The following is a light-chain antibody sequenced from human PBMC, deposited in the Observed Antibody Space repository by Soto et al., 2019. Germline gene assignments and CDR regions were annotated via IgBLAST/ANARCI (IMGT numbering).Light chain of an antibody. CDR2: GAT. CDR1: QSVSSSY. CDR3: QQYDNSPLT. J-gene: IGKJ4*01. Sequence: SVLAQSPDALSLSPGERATLSCRASQSVSSSYLAWYHQKHGQAPRLLIYGATSRATGIPDRFSGSGSGTDLTLTISRLEPEDFEVYYCQQYDNSPLTFGGGTKVDI. V-gene: IGKV3-20*01.